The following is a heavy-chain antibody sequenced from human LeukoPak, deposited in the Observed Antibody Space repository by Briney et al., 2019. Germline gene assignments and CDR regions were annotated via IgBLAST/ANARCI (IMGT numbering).Heavy chain of an antibody. CDR2: VYYSGTT. V-gene: IGHV4-59*01. CDR1: GGSISSYY. J-gene: IGHJ3*01. CDR3: ASLGLDWNDNYD. D-gene: IGHD1-1*01. Sequence: NTSETLSLTCTVSGGSISSYYWSWIRQPPGKGLEWIGYVYYSGTTNYNPSFQSRVTISIDTSKNQFSLNLNSVTAADTAVYYCASLGLDWNDNYDWGQGTMVTVSS.